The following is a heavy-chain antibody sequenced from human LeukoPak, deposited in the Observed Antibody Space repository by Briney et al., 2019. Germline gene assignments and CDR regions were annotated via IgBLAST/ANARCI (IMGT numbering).Heavy chain of an antibody. J-gene: IGHJ4*02. Sequence: SETLSLTCTVSGASITSSTSFWGWIRQPPGTGLEWIGSIYYIGNTYYNPSLQSRVTLSVETSKNQFSLKLSSVTAADTAVYYCAKHRASGSYPRFYFDDWGQGTLVTFSS. D-gene: IGHD1-26*01. CDR2: IYYIGNT. V-gene: IGHV4-39*01. CDR1: GASITSSTSF. CDR3: AKHRASGSYPRFYFDD.